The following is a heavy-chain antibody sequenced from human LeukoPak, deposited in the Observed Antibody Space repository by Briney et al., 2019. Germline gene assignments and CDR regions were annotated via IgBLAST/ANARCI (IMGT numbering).Heavy chain of an antibody. J-gene: IGHJ3*02. CDR1: GGSITSYY. CDR3: ARVGYCSSTSCAKNAFDI. CDR2: IYSSGST. D-gene: IGHD2-2*01. V-gene: IGHV4-4*07. Sequence: PSETLSLTCTVSGGSITSYYWSWIRQPAGKGLEWIGRIYSSGSTNYNPSLKSRVTISVDTSKNQFSLKLSSVTAADTAVYYCARVGYCSSTSCAKNAFDIWGQGTMVTVSS.